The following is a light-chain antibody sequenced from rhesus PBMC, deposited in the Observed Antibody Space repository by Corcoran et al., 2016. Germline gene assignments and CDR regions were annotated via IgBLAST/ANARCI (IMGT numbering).Light chain of an antibody. V-gene: IGKV2-64*01. CDR1: QSLVHSSGNTY. CDR2: KVS. J-gene: IGKJ2*01. Sequence: DVVMTQSPLALPITPGQPASISCRSSQSLVHSSGNTYLSWFQQKPGQPPRPLIYKVSNRYSGVPDRFSGSWAGKYFTIKLRRVEAEDVGVYYCRKYTHSPKSFGQGTKVEIK. CDR3: RKYTHSPKS.